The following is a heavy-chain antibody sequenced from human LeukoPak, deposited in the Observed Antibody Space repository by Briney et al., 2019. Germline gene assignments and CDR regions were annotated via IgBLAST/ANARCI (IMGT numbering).Heavy chain of an antibody. CDR1: GGSISSYY. CDR2: IYYSGST. D-gene: IGHD6-13*01. V-gene: IGHV4-59*01. CDR3: ASTNSIAAAGTSGFRLDY. Sequence: SETLSLTCTVSGGSISSYYWSWIRQPPGKGLEWIGYIYYSGSTNYNPSLKSRVTISVDTSKNQFSLKLSSVTAADTAVYYCASTNSIAAAGTSGFRLDYWGQGTLVTVSS. J-gene: IGHJ4*02.